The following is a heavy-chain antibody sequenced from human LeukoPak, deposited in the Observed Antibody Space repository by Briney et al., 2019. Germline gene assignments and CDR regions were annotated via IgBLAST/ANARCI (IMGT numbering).Heavy chain of an antibody. J-gene: IGHJ4*02. Sequence: HGESLKISCTGSDVTFTSYWNGLVRRLPGKGLEWMGRIDPSDSYTQYIPSLQGHVTISPHKSVSTAYQPWSRLNASPIAIYYCAGLPHSTLPLWGQGTLVTVSS. D-gene: IGHD5-18*01. CDR2: IDPSDSYT. CDR3: AGLPHSTLPL. CDR1: DVTFTSYW. V-gene: IGHV5-10-1*01.